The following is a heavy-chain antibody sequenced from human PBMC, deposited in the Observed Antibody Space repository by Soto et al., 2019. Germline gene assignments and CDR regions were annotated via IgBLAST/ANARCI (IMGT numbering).Heavy chain of an antibody. V-gene: IGHV4-31*03. CDR1: GGSVSSGGHY. CDR3: ARGSRLKLVYYYYVMDV. J-gene: IGHJ6*02. CDR2: IYYSGSP. Sequence: PYETLSLTCTVSGGSVSSGGHYWNWIRQHPVRGLEWIGYIYYSGSPFYNPSLKSRVIRSIDTSKNDVSLTLNSVRAADTAVYYCARGSRLKLVYYYYVMDVWGQGTTVTVS. D-gene: IGHD1-7*01.